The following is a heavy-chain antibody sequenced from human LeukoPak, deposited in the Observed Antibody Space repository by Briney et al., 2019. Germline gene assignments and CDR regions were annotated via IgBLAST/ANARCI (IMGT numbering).Heavy chain of an antibody. CDR2: INWNGGSA. J-gene: IGHJ4*02. CDR3: AKDRTYSAYAALDY. V-gene: IGHV3-20*04. Sequence: GGSLRLSCASSGFTFDDYGMSWVRQAPGKGLEWVSGINWNGGSAGYADSVKGRFTISRDSAKNSLYLQMNSLRTEDTALYYCAKDRTYSAYAALDYWGQGTLVTVSS. D-gene: IGHD5-12*01. CDR1: GFTFDDYG.